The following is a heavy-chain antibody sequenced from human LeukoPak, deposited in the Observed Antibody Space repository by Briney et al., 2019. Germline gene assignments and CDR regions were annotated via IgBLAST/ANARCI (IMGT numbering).Heavy chain of an antibody. CDR2: ISGSGGST. CDR3: AKADSSWFSCLNY. D-gene: IGHD3-10*01. Sequence: HSGGSLRLSCAASGFTFSSYDMSWVRQAPGKGLEWVSAISGSGGSTYYADSVKGRFTISRDNSKNTLYLQMNSLRAEDTAVYYCAKADSSWFSCLNYWGQGTLVTVSS. CDR1: GFTFSSYD. J-gene: IGHJ4*02. V-gene: IGHV3-23*01.